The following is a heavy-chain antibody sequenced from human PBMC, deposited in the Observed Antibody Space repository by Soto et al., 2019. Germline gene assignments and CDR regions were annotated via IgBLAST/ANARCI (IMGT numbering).Heavy chain of an antibody. J-gene: IGHJ1*01. CDR1: GGSISSGGYY. D-gene: IGHD3-22*01. CDR3: ARIVSYYYDSSGPSDY. Sequence: SETLSLTCTVSGGSISSGGYYWSWIRQHPGKGLEWIGYIYYSGSTYYNPSLKSRVTISVDTSKNQFSLKLSSVTAADTAVYYCARIVSYYYDSSGPSDYWGQGSLVPVSA. CDR2: IYYSGST. V-gene: IGHV4-31*03.